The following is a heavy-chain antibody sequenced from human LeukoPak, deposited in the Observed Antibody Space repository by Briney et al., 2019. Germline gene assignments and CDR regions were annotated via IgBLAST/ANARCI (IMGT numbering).Heavy chain of an antibody. CDR2: INPSGGST. Sequence: ASVKVSCKASGYTFTGYYMHWVRQAPGQGLEWMGIINPSGGSTSYAQKFQGRVTMTRDMSTSTVYMELSSLRSEDTAVYYCARVGIAAALDYWGQGTLVTVSS. D-gene: IGHD6-13*01. J-gene: IGHJ4*02. CDR3: ARVGIAAALDY. V-gene: IGHV1-46*01. CDR1: GYTFTGYY.